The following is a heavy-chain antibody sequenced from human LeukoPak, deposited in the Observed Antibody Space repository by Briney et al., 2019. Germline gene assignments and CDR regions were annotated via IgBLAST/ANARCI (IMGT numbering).Heavy chain of an antibody. V-gene: IGHV3-30*18. CDR2: ISYDGSNK. CDR1: GFTFSSYG. J-gene: IGHJ4*02. Sequence: QPGGSLRLSCAASGFTFSSYGMHWVRQAPGKGLEWVAVISYDGSNKYYADSVKGRFTISRDNSKNTLYLQMNSLRAEDTAVCYCAKSPFWGQGTLVTVSS. CDR3: AKSPF.